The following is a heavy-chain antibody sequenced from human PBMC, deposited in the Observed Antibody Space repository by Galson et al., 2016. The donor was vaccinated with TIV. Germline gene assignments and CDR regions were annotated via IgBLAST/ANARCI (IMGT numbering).Heavy chain of an antibody. J-gene: IGHJ4*02. CDR3: ARARYGDYFDY. D-gene: IGHD4-17*01. CDR2: IDPRSVAT. Sequence: WMGWIDPRSVATNYAQKSQGRVTMTRDTSISTAHMELTRLTPDDTAVYYCARARYGDYFDYWGQGTLVTVSS. V-gene: IGHV1-2*02.